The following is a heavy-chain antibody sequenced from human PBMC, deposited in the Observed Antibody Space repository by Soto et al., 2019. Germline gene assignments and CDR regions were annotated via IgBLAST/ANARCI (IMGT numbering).Heavy chain of an antibody. CDR2: ISAHNDNT. CDR3: ARGRYGDY. CDR1: GYTVTSYG. Sequence: QVHLVQSGAEVKKPGASVKVSCKCSGYTVTSYGITWVRQAPGQGLEWMGWISAHNDNTDYAQKLQGRVTVTRDTSTSTAYMELRSLRSDDTAAYYCARGRYGDYWGQGALVTVSS. D-gene: IGHD1-1*01. V-gene: IGHV1-18*01. J-gene: IGHJ4*02.